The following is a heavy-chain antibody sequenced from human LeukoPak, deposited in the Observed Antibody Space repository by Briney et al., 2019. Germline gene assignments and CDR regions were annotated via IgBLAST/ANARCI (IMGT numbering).Heavy chain of an antibody. J-gene: IGHJ4*02. CDR1: GFTFSTYA. CDR2: VSGSGGGT. D-gene: IGHD5-18*01. CDR3: ASEGRIQLTDY. Sequence: GGSLRLSCAASGFTFSTYAMSWVRQAPGKGLEWVSIVSGSGGGTYYADSVKGRFTISRDNAKNSLYLQMNSLRAEDTAVYYWASEGRIQLTDYWGQGTLVTVSS. V-gene: IGHV3-23*01.